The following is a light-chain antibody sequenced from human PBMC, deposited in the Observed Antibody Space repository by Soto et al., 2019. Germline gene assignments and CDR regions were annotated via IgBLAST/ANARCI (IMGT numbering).Light chain of an antibody. J-gene: IGKJ4*01. CDR3: QQYNQWPVT. CDR2: GAS. V-gene: IGKV3-20*01. Sequence: EIVLTQSPGTLSLSPGERATLSCRASQSVSSSYLAWYQQKPGQAPRLLIYGASSRATGIPDRFSGSGSGTDFTLTISRLEPEDFALYYCQQYNQWPVTFGGGTKVEIK. CDR1: QSVSSSY.